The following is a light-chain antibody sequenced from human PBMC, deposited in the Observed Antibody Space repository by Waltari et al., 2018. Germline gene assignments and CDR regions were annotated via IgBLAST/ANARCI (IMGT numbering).Light chain of an antibody. J-gene: IGLJ2*01. CDR3: CSYAGSYTVV. Sequence: QSALTQPRSVSGSPGQSVTISCTGTSSDVGGYSYVSWYQQHPGKAPKLMLYDVSKRPSGVPDRFSGSKSGNTASLTISVLQAEDEADYYCCSYAGSYTVVFGGGTKLTVL. CDR2: DVS. V-gene: IGLV2-11*01. CDR1: SSDVGGYSY.